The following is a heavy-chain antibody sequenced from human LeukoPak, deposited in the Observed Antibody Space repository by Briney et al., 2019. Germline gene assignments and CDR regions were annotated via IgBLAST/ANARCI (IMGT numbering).Heavy chain of an antibody. V-gene: IGHV3-23*01. CDR1: GFTFNIYS. D-gene: IGHD3-22*01. Sequence: GGSLRVSCAASGFTFNIYSMSWVRQAPGKGLEWVSSITSSGDAIFYADSVKDRFTISRDNSKNTLYLQMSRLRAEDTAVYYCAKDRPNYHESNGHYYRPNGDYWGQGTLVTVSS. CDR2: ITSSGDAI. CDR3: AKDRPNYHESNGHYYRPNGDY. J-gene: IGHJ4*02.